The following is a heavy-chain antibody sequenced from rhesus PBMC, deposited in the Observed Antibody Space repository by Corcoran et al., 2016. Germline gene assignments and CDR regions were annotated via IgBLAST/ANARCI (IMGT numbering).Heavy chain of an antibody. J-gene: IGHJ2*01. Sequence: QVQLQESGPGLVKPSETLSLTCAVSGYSISSGYYWGWIRQPPGKGLEYIGYISGRSASTYYNPSLKSRVTISKDTAKNQFSLKLSSVTAADTAVYYCARLPQIEDDYWLLLHRFWYFDLWGPGTPITISS. CDR2: ISGRSAST. D-gene: IGHD3-9*01. V-gene: IGHV4-99*01. CDR1: GYSISSGYY. CDR3: ARLPQIEDDYWLLLHRFWYFDL.